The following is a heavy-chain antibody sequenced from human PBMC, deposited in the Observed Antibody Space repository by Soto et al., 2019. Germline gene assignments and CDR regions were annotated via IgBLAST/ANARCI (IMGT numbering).Heavy chain of an antibody. CDR2: MWYDGSNK. D-gene: IGHD3-16*01. CDR1: GFSFSRYG. Sequence: QVQLVESGAGVVQPGRSLRLSCAASGFSFSRYGMYWVRQAPGKGLEWVASMWYDGSNKDYADSVKGRFTISRDNSKNTLYLEMNNVRAEDTAVYFCARDYGFLDYWGQGTLVTVSS. CDR3: ARDYGFLDY. J-gene: IGHJ4*02. V-gene: IGHV3-33*01.